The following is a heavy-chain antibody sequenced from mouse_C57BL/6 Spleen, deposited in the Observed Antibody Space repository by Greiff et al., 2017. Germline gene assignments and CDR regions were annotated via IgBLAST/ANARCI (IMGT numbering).Heavy chain of an antibody. D-gene: IGHD2-3*01. V-gene: IGHV3-1*01. J-gene: IGHJ4*01. Sequence: EVKLQESGPGMVKPSQSLSLTCTVTGYSITSGYDWHWIRHFPGNKLEWMGYISYSGSTNYNPSLKSRISITHDTSKNHFFLKLNSVTTEDTATYYCARDDDYYAMDYWGQGTSVTVSS. CDR3: ARDDDYYAMDY. CDR2: ISYSGST. CDR1: GYSITSGYD.